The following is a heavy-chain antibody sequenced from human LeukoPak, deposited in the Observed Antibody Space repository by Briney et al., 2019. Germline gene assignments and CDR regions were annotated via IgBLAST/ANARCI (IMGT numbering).Heavy chain of an antibody. CDR2: VHHSGST. CDR1: GGSIRSTSYY. D-gene: IGHD6-19*01. V-gene: IGHV4-39*01. J-gene: IGHJ5*02. CDR3: ARRSTVAGRGRFDP. Sequence: SKTLSLTCTVSGGSIRSTSYYWGWIRQPPGKGLEWLGSVHHSGSTYDNPSLKSRVTISVDTSKNQFSLKLISVTAADTAVYYCARRSTVAGRGRFDPWGQGTLVTVSS.